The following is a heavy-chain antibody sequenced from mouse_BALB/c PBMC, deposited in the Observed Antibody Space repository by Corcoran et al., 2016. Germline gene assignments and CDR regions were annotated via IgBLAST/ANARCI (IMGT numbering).Heavy chain of an antibody. J-gene: IGHJ1*01. CDR2: IDPANGNT. Sequence: VQLQQSGAELVKPGASVKLSGTASGFNIKDTYMHWVKQRPEQGLEWIGRIDPANGNTKYDPKFQGKATITADTYSNTAYLQLSSLTSEDTAVYYCANWDWYFDVWGAGTTVTVSS. CDR1: GFNIKDTY. D-gene: IGHD4-1*01. V-gene: IGHV14-3*02. CDR3: ANWDWYFDV.